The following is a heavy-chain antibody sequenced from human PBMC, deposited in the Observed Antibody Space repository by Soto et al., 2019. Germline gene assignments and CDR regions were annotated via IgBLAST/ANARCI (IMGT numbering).Heavy chain of an antibody. CDR1: GGSINSDKFY. J-gene: IGHJ5*02. CDR3: ARMALHLGELSRNWFAP. V-gene: IGHV4-31*03. CDR2: IYSNGRT. Sequence: QVQLQESGPGLVKPSQTLSLTCRLSGGSINSDKFYWTCIRQSPGKSMGWIGYIYSNGRTHYNPSHKRRINMSLDTANNLLSLILSSVTDAETAGYYRARMALHLGELSRNWFAPWGRVTLVTV. D-gene: IGHD3-16*02.